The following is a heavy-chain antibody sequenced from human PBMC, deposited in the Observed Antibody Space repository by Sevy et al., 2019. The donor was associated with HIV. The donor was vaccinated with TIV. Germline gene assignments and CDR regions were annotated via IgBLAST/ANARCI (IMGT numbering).Heavy chain of an antibody. CDR2: IRYDGSNK. J-gene: IGHJ6*02. D-gene: IGHD3-3*01. Sequence: GGSLRLCCAASGFTLSSYGMHWVRQAPGKGLEWVAVIRYDGSNKYYADSVKGRFTISRDNSKNTLYLQMNSLRAEDTAVYYCARDRLGITISAEWGGGMDVWGQGTTVTVSS. CDR1: GFTLSSYG. V-gene: IGHV3-33*01. CDR3: ARDRLGITISAEWGGGMDV.